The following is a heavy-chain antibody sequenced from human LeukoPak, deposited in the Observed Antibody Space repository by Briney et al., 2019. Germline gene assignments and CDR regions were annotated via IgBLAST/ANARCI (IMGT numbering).Heavy chain of an antibody. CDR2: IIPNFGTA. J-gene: IGHJ6*02. CDR3: AREDSGSYYGISYYYGMDV. CDR1: GGTFSSYA. D-gene: IGHD1-26*01. Sequence: SVKVSCKASGGTFSSYAISWVRQAPGQGLEWMGGIIPNFGTANYAQKLQGRVTITADESTSTAYMELSSLRSEDTAVYYCAREDSGSYYGISYYYGMDVWGQGTTVTVSS. V-gene: IGHV1-69*13.